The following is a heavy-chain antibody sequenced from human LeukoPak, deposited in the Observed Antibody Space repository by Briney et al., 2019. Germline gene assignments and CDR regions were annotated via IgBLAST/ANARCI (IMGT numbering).Heavy chain of an antibody. Sequence: GGSLRLSCAASGFTFSSYWIHWVRQAPGKGLVWVSRINSDGSSTNYADSVKGRFTISRDNAKNTLYLQMNSLRAEDTAFYYCARDRSSGYWFIDYWAREPWSPSPQ. CDR3: ARDRSSGYWFIDY. CDR2: INSDGSST. V-gene: IGHV3-74*01. J-gene: IGHJ4*02. D-gene: IGHD3-22*01. CDR1: GFTFSSYW.